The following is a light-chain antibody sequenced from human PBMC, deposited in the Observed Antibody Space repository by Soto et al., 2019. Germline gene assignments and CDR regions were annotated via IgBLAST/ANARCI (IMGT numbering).Light chain of an antibody. V-gene: IGKV4-1*01. J-gene: IGKJ4*01. Sequence: DIVMTQSPDSLAVSLGERATVNCKSSQTVLYSSNNKNYLAWYQQKPGQPPKLLIYWASTRESGVPDRFSGSGSGTDFTLTISSLQAEDVAVYYCQHYYRGPPTFGGGTKVEIK. CDR1: QTVLYSSNNKNY. CDR3: QHYYRGPPT. CDR2: WAS.